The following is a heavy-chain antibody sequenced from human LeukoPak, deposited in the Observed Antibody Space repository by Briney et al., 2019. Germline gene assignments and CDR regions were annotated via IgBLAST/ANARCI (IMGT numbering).Heavy chain of an antibody. V-gene: IGHV1-69*04. CDR1: GGTFTSYA. Sequence: SVKVSCKASGGTFTSYAISWVRQAPGQGLEWMGRIIPILGIANYAQKFQGRVTITADKSTSTAYMELSSLRSEDTAVYYCARSGSNKYYFDYWAREPWSPSPQ. J-gene: IGHJ4*02. CDR2: IIPILGIA. D-gene: IGHD3-10*01. CDR3: ARSGSNKYYFDY.